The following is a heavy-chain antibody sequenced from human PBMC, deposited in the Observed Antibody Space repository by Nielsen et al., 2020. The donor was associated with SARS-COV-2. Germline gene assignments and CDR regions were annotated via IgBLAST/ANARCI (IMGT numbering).Heavy chain of an antibody. Sequence: SETLSLTCAVSGGSISSSNWWSWVRQPPGKGLEWIGEIYHSGSTNYNPSLKSRVTISVDKSKNQFSLKLSSVTAADTAVYYCARRSESSSWLYNWFDPWGQGTLVTVSS. CDR1: GGSISSSNW. V-gene: IGHV4-4*02. CDR3: ARRSESSSWLYNWFDP. J-gene: IGHJ5*02. D-gene: IGHD6-13*01. CDR2: IYHSGST.